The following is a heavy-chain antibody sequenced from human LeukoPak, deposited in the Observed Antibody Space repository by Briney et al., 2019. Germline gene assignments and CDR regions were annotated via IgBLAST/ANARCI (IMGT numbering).Heavy chain of an antibody. Sequence: PSETLSLTCTVSGGSISSYYWSWIRHPPGKGLEWIGYIYYSGRTNYNPSLKSRVTISVDTSKNQFSLKLSSVTAADTAGYYCAGFVSSSWHYNWFDPWGQGTLVTVSS. CDR2: IYYSGRT. CDR1: GGSISSYY. CDR3: AGFVSSSWHYNWFDP. D-gene: IGHD6-13*01. V-gene: IGHV4-59*01. J-gene: IGHJ5*02.